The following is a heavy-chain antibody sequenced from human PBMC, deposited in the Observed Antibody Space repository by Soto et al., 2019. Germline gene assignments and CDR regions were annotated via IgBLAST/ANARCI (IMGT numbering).Heavy chain of an antibody. CDR1: GFKFGDAW. Sequence: EVQLVESGGDLVKPGGSLRLSCTASGFKFGDAWMSWVRQVPGKGLEWVGRMKSKGSGGTTDYAAPVKGRFTISRDDSKNTVYLQMNSLKTEDTAMYYCCWCGSINYYFNHWGQGTLVTVSS. CDR2: MKSKGSGGTT. V-gene: IGHV3-15*01. J-gene: IGHJ4*02. CDR3: CWCGSINYYFNH. D-gene: IGHD2-8*01.